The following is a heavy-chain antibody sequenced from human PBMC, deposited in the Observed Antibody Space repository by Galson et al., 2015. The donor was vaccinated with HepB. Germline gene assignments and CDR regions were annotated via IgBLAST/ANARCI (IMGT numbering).Heavy chain of an antibody. CDR2: ISSNGGTT. Sequence: SLRLSCAASGFTFSSFAMHWVRQAPGRGLEYISAISSNGGTTYYADSVKGRFTISRDNSKNTLYLQMSSLRTEDTAVYYCVRGLDATATTDYWGQGTLVTVSS. CDR1: GFTFSSFA. D-gene: IGHD1-14*01. CDR3: VRGLDATATTDY. V-gene: IGHV3-64D*09. J-gene: IGHJ4*02.